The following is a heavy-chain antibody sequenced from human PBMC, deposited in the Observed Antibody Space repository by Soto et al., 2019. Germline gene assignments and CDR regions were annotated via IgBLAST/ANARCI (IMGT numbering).Heavy chain of an antibody. J-gene: IGHJ2*01. Sequence: DVQLVESGGGLVRPGGSLRLSCVASGFTFTTYWMTWVRQAPGKGLEWVANIKQDGTEKYYVDSVKGRFTISRDNAKDSLYLQMNSLRADYSAVSYCSRDRASYYDSSGYNSRWYFDHWGRGTLVTVSS. CDR2: IKQDGTEK. D-gene: IGHD3-22*01. CDR1: GFTFTTYW. V-gene: IGHV3-7*03. CDR3: SRDRASYYDSSGYNSRWYFDH.